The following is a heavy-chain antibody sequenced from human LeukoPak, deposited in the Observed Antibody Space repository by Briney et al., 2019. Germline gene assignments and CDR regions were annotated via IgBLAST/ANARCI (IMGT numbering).Heavy chain of an antibody. V-gene: IGHV3-23*01. Sequence: GGSLRLSCAASGFTFSSYAMSWVRQPPGKGREWVSSISGSGGSTYYADSVKGRFTISRDNSKNTLYLQMNSLRAEDTAVYYCAKSIAAAALRGGRAFDIWGQGTMVTVSS. CDR1: GFTFSSYA. CDR2: ISGSGGST. D-gene: IGHD6-13*01. J-gene: IGHJ3*02. CDR3: AKSIAAAALRGGRAFDI.